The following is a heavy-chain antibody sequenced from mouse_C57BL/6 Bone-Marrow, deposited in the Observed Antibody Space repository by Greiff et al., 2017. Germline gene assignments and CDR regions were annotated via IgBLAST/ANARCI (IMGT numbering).Heavy chain of an antibody. CDR2: IYPRSGNT. D-gene: IGHD2-4*01. CDR1: GYTFTSYG. CDR3: ARLGIYYDYDWYFDV. J-gene: IGHJ1*03. Sequence: VHVKQSGAELARPGASVKLSCKASGYTFTSYGISWVKQRTGQGLEWIGEIYPRSGNTYYNEKFKGKATLTADKSSSTAYMELRSLTSEDSAVYFCARLGIYYDYDWYFDVWGTGTTVTVSS. V-gene: IGHV1-81*01.